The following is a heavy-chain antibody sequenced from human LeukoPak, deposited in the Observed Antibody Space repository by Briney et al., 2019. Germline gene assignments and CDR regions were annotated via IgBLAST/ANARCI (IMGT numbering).Heavy chain of an antibody. CDR1: GYNFNGFY. J-gene: IGHJ3*02. Sequence: ASVKVSCKTSGYNFNGFYMHWVRQAPGQGLEWMGWINPISGVAIYAQKFQGRVTMTRDTSISTAYMELINLRSDDTAIYYRARDIAAGTPRAFDIWGQGAMVTVSS. CDR3: ARDIAAGTPRAFDI. D-gene: IGHD6-25*01. CDR2: INPISGVA. V-gene: IGHV1-2*02.